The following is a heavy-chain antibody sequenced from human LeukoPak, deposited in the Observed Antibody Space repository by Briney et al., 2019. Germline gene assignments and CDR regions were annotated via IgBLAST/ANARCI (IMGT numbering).Heavy chain of an antibody. CDR2: IDWDDDK. J-gene: IGHJ5*02. CDR3: ARTNYGDYRNWFDP. Sequence: ESGPTLVNPTQTLTLTCTFSGSSLSTSGMRVSWIRQPPGKALEWLARIDWDDDKFHSTSLKTRLTISKDTSKNQVVLTMTNMDPVDTATYYCARTNYGDYRNWFDPWGQGTLVTVSS. D-gene: IGHD4-17*01. V-gene: IGHV2-70*04. CDR1: GSSLSTSGMR.